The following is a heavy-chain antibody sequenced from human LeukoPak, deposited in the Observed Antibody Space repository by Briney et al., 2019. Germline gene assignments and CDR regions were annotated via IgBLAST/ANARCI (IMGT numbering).Heavy chain of an antibody. V-gene: IGHV1-46*01. CDR1: GYTFTSYG. CDR3: ARDYHGSGSLTTFDY. D-gene: IGHD3-10*01. Sequence: GASVKVSCKASGYTFTSYGISWVRQAPGQGLEWMGMINPRGGSASSAQKFQGRVTVTRDTSTSTVYMELSSLRSEDTAVYHCARDYHGSGSLTTFDYWGQGTLVTVSS. CDR2: INPRGGSA. J-gene: IGHJ4*02.